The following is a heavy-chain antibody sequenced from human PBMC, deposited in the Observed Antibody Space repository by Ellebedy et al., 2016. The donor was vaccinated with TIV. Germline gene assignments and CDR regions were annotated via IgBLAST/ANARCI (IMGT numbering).Heavy chain of an antibody. J-gene: IGHJ4*02. CDR1: GGTFSSYA. D-gene: IGHD6-19*01. V-gene: IGHV1-69*04. Sequence: SVKVSXXASGGTFSSYAISWVRQAPGQGLEWMGRIIPILGIANYAQKFQGRVTITADKSTSTAYMELSSLRSEDTAVYYCARDRGSGWGQGTLVTVSS. CDR3: ARDRGSG. CDR2: IIPILGIA.